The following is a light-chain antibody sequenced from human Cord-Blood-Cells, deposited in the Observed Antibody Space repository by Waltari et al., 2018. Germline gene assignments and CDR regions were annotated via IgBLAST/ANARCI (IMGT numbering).Light chain of an antibody. J-gene: IGKJ2*01. CDR3: QQYNSYSPYT. CDR1: HSISSW. CDR2: KAS. Sequence: DIQLTKSPSTLSDSVEDRVTITSRDSHSISSWLAWYQQKPGKAPKLLLYKASSLESGVPSRISGSGAGTEFTLTISSLQPDDFAAYYCQQYNSYSPYTFGQGTKLEIK. V-gene: IGKV1-5*03.